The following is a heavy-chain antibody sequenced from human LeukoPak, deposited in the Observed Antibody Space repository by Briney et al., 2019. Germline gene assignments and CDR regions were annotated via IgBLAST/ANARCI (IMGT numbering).Heavy chain of an antibody. D-gene: IGHD1-26*01. V-gene: IGHV1-69*13. Sequence: GASVKASCKASGGTFSSYAISWVRQAPGQGLEWMGGIIPIFGTANYAQKFQGRVTITADESTSTAYMELSSLRSEDTAVYYCAREASSGSYFVGAFDIWGQGTMVTVSS. CDR3: AREASSGSYFVGAFDI. J-gene: IGHJ3*02. CDR1: GGTFSSYA. CDR2: IIPIFGTA.